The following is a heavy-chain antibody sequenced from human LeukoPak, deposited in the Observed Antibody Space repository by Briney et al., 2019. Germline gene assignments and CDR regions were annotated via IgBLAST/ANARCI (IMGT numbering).Heavy chain of an antibody. CDR2: ISSSESTV. V-gene: IGHV3-48*02. Sequence: GGSLRLSCAASGFTFSSSGMNWVRQAPGKGLEWVSYISSSESTVYYADSVKGRFTISRDNAKNSLYLQMNSLRDEDTAVYYCAKARYADTATGDYWGQGTLVTVSS. J-gene: IGHJ4*02. CDR3: AKARYADTATGDY. D-gene: IGHD5-18*01. CDR1: GFTFSSSG.